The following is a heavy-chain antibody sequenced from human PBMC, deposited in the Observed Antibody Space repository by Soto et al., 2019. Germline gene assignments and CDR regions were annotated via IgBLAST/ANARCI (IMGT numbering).Heavy chain of an antibody. CDR3: ARVHTYYYDSSGHAGAFDI. CDR2: INPNSGGT. D-gene: IGHD3-22*01. J-gene: IGHJ3*02. V-gene: IGHV1-2*04. CDR1: GYTFTGYY. Sequence: ASVKVSCKASGYTFTGYYMHWVRQAPGQGLEWMGWINPNSGGTNYAQKFQGWVTMTRDTSIGTAYMELSRLRSDDTAVYYCARVHTYYYDSSGHAGAFDIWGQGTMVTVSS.